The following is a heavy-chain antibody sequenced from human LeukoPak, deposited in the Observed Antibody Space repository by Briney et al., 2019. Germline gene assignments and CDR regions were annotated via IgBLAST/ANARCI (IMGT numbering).Heavy chain of an antibody. CDR1: GGSISSSSYY. J-gene: IGHJ4*02. D-gene: IGHD1-26*01. CDR2: GYYSGST. V-gene: IGHV4-39*01. Sequence: SETLSLTCTVSGGSISSSSYYWGWIRQPPGKGLEWIGNGYYSGSTYYNPSLKSRVTISVDTSKNQFSLKLSSVTTADTAVYYCARRGYSGSYIDYWGQGTLVTVSS. CDR3: ARRGYSGSYIDY.